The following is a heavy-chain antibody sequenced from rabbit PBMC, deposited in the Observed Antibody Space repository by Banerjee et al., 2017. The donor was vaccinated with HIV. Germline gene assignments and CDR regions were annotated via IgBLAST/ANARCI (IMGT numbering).Heavy chain of an antibody. J-gene: IGHJ4*01. Sequence: QEQLKETGGGLVQPGGSPPLSCTASGFDFSSVSWMYWVRPAPGKGRERIGYINTGSGSADYASWVNGRFTISKPSSTTVTLQMTSLTAADTATYFCARDQGAYTYGYAFNLWGPGTLVTVS. CDR3: ARDQGAYTYGYAFNL. CDR1: GFDFSSVSW. V-gene: IGHV1S45*01. D-gene: IGHD6-1*01. CDR2: INTGSGSA.